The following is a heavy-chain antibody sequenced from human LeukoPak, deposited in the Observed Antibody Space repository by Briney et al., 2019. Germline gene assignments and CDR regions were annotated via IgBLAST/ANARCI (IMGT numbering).Heavy chain of an antibody. CDR1: GFTFSSYG. CDR3: AKIDDFWSGSPPY. J-gene: IGHJ4*02. CDR2: IRYAGSNK. D-gene: IGHD3-3*01. V-gene: IGHV3-30*02. Sequence: GGSLRLSCATSGFTFSSYGMHWVRQAPGKGLEWVAFIRYAGSNKYYADSVKGRFTISRDNSKNTLYLQMNSLRAEDTAVYYCAKIDDFWSGSPPYWGQGTLVTVSS.